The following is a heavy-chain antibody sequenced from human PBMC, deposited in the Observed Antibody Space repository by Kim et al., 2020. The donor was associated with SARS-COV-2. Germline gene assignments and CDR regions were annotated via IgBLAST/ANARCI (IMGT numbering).Heavy chain of an antibody. Sequence: GGSLRLSCAASGFTFSSYAVSWVRQAPGKGLEWVSAISGSGGSTYYADSVKGRFTISRDNSKNTLYLQMNSLRAEDTAVYYCAKLSYNWNDDWGSYFDYWGQGTLVTVSS. CDR1: GFTFSSYA. CDR2: ISGSGGST. J-gene: IGHJ4*02. D-gene: IGHD1-1*01. V-gene: IGHV3-23*01. CDR3: AKLSYNWNDDWGSYFDY.